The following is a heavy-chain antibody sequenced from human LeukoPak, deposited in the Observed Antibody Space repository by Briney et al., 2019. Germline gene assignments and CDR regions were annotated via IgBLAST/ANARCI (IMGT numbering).Heavy chain of an antibody. CDR1: GGSISSYY. D-gene: IGHD6-19*01. CDR3: ARGGIAVPGYYYFYYMDV. J-gene: IGHJ6*03. Sequence: PSETLSLTCTVSGGSISSYYWSWIRQPAGKGLEWIGRIYTSGSTNYNPSLKSRVTMSVDTSKNQLSLKLSSVTAADTAVYFCARGGIAVPGYYYFYYMDVWGKGTTVTVSS. CDR2: IYTSGST. V-gene: IGHV4-4*07.